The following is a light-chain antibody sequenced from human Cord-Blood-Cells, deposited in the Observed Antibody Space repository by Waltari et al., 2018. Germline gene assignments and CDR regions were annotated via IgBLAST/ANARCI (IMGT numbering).Light chain of an antibody. CDR1: KLGDKY. V-gene: IGLV3-1*01. CDR3: QAWDSSTVV. Sequence: SYELTQPPSVSVSPGQTASITCSGDKLGDKYACWYQRKPGQSPVLVIYRDSQRPSGIPARFPGSNTGNTAPLTLSGTQAMDEADYYCQAWDSSTVVCGGGTKLTVL. J-gene: IGLJ2*01. CDR2: RDS.